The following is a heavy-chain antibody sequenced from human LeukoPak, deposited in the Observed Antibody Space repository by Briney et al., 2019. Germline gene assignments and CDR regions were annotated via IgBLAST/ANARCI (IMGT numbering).Heavy chain of an antibody. CDR3: ASLEYSGAWANYMGV. CDR1: RFAFSSNA. CDR2: ISSDGRKV. Sequence: QSGGSLRLSCAASRFAFSSNAMHWVRQAPGKGLDWVASISSDGRKVFYADSVKGRFTVSRDNSYNTMFLQMDSLRLADTAVYFCASLEYSGAWANYMGVWGKGTAVSVFS. V-gene: IGHV3-30*04. J-gene: IGHJ6*03. D-gene: IGHD6-6*01.